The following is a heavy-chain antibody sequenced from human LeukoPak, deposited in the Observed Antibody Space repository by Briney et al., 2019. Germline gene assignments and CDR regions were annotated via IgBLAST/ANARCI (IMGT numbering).Heavy chain of an antibody. J-gene: IGHJ4*02. V-gene: IGHV3-7*03. Sequence: PGGSLRLSCAASGFTFSSYWMSWVRQAPGKGLEWVANIKQDGSEKYYVDSVKGRFTISRDNAKNSLYLQMNSLKAEDTAVYYCTRSLDIGGYFYPFDDWGQGTLVTVSS. CDR2: IKQDGSEK. CDR3: TRSLDIGGYFYPFDD. D-gene: IGHD2-21*02. CDR1: GFTFSSYW.